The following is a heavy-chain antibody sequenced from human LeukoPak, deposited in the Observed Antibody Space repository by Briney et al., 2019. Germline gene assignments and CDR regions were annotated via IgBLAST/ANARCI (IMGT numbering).Heavy chain of an antibody. CDR1: GFTVSSNS. V-gene: IGHV3-48*04. CDR3: VNNWFDH. J-gene: IGHJ5*02. CDR2: ISSSGSTI. Sequence: TGGSLRLSCTVSGFTVSSNSMSWVRQAPGKGLEWVSHISSSGSTIYYADSVKGRVTISRDNAKNSLYLQMNSLRAEDTAVYYCVNNWFDHWGQGTLVTVSS.